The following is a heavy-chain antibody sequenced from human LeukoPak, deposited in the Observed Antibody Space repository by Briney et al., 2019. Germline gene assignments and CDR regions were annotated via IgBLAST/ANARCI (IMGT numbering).Heavy chain of an antibody. V-gene: IGHV4-59*01. CDR3: ARGGYCSGGSCYRLEWFDP. CDR2: IYYSGST. Sequence: KPSETLSLTRTVSGGSISSYYWSWIRQPPGKGLEWIGYIYYSGSTNYNPSLKSRVTISVDTSKNQFSLKLSSVTAADTAVYYCARGGYCSGGSCYRLEWFDPWGQGTLVTVSS. CDR1: GGSISSYY. J-gene: IGHJ5*02. D-gene: IGHD2-15*01.